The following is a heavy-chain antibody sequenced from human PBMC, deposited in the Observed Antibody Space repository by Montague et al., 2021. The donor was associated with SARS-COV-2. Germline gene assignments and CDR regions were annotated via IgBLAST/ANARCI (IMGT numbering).Heavy chain of an antibody. V-gene: IGHV4-39*01. D-gene: IGHD3-10*01. CDR2: IYYSGST. CDR1: GGSISSSSYY. CDR3: ARPLNLYYYGSGSYSSWFDP. Sequence: SETLSLTCTVSGGSISSSSYYWGWIRQPPGKGLEWIGSIYYSGSTYYNPSLKSRVTISVDTSKNQFSLKLSSVTPADTAVYYCARPLNLYYYGSGSYSSWFDPWGQGTLVPVSS. J-gene: IGHJ5*02.